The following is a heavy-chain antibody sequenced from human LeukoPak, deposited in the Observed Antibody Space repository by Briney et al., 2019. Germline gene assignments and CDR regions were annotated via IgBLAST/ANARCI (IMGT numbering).Heavy chain of an antibody. CDR1: GGSVINTNW. V-gene: IGHV4-4*02. D-gene: IGHD3-22*01. Sequence: PSGTLSLTCGVSGGSVINTNWWTWVRQPPGKGLEWIGEVHLDGRTNYNPSLESRLTMSVDVSENQVSLKLTSVTAADTAVYYCARASSGYYLNPDYWGQGTLVTVSS. CDR3: ARASSGYYLNPDY. CDR2: VHLDGRT. J-gene: IGHJ4*02.